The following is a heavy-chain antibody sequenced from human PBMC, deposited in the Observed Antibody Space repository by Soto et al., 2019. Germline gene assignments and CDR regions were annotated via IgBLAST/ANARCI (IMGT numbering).Heavy chain of an antibody. CDR1: GGSISSYY. CDR2: IYYSGST. V-gene: IGHV4-59*01. Sequence: QVQLQESGPGLVKPSETLSLTCTVSGGSISSYYWSWIRQPPGKGLEWIGYIYYSGSTNYNPSLKSRVTISVDTSKNHFSLKLSSVTAADTAVYYCARDLDYYGMDVWGQGTTVTVSS. CDR3: ARDLDYYGMDV. J-gene: IGHJ6*02.